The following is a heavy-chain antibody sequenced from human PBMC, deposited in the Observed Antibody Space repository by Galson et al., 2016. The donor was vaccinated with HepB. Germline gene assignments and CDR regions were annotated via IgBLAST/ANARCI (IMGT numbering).Heavy chain of an antibody. D-gene: IGHD6-19*01. CDR1: RFHFSMYA. CDR3: VGDPPSSGWAFDP. CDR2: IWREGSRT. V-gene: IGHV3-33*01. J-gene: IGHJ5*02. Sequence: SLSLSCAASRFHFSMYAMHWVRHAPGKGLEWVAMIWREGSRTFYADSVKGRFTISKDTSIYTRYLQMNSLGDEDTAVYYCVGDPPSSGWAFDPWGQGTLVTVSS.